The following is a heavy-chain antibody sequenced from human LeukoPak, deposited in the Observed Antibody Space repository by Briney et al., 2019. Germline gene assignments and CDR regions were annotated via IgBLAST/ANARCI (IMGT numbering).Heavy chain of an antibody. Sequence: AASVKVSCKASGYTFTSYGISWVRQAPGQGLEWMGWISAYNGNTNYAQKLQGRVTMTRNTSISTAYMELSSLRSEDTAVYYCARGVGSSGWYYFDYWGQGTLVTVSS. CDR2: ISAYNGNT. CDR3: ARGVGSSGWYYFDY. D-gene: IGHD6-19*01. J-gene: IGHJ4*02. CDR1: GYTFTSYG. V-gene: IGHV1-18*01.